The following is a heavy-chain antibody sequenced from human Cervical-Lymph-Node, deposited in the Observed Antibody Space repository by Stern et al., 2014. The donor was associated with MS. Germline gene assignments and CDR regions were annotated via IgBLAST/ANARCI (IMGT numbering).Heavy chain of an antibody. CDR3: ALSSETSDRWYSLGYDL. CDR2: IFSVVGTP. D-gene: IGHD6-13*01. Sequence: QVQLVESGAEVMKPGSSVKVSCKASGGTFSKFPSSWVRQAPGQGLEWMGGIFSVVGTPTYAQDFRGRVTITADVSTSTVYMELSSLRSDDTAVYYCALSSETSDRWYSLGYDLWGQGTLVTVSS. V-gene: IGHV1-69*01. CDR1: GGTFSKFP. J-gene: IGHJ5*02.